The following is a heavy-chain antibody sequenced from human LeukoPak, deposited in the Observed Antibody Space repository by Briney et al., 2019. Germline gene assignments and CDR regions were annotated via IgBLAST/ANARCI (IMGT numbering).Heavy chain of an antibody. V-gene: IGHV4-31*03. CDR1: GGSISSGGYY. D-gene: IGHD3-3*01. Sequence: PSETLSLTCTVSGGSISSGGYYWSWIRQHPGKGLEWIGYIYYSGSTYYNPSLKSRVTISVDTSKNQFSLKLSSVTAADTAVYYCASLAYDLYRNNYYYYGMDVWGQGTTVTVSS. J-gene: IGHJ6*02. CDR2: IYYSGST. CDR3: ASLAYDLYRNNYYYYGMDV.